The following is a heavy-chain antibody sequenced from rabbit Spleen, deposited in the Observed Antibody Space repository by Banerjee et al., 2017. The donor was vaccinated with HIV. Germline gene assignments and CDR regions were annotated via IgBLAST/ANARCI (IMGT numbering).Heavy chain of an antibody. CDR1: GFSFSNYYY. Sequence: QSLEESGGGLVKPGGTLTLTCTVSGFSFSNYYYMYWVRQAPGKGLEWIGYIDPVFGITYYANWVSGRFFISRENAQNTVFLQMTSLTAADTATYFCARDGTGGSYFALWGPGTLVTVS. D-gene: IGHD8-1*01. CDR2: IDPVFGIT. J-gene: IGHJ4*01. V-gene: IGHV1S43*01. CDR3: ARDGTGGSYFAL.